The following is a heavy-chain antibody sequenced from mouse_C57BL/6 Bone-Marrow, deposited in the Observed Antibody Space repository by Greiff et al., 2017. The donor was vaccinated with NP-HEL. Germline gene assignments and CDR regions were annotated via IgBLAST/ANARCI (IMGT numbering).Heavy chain of an antibody. CDR2: IYPGDGDT. Sequence: VKLQESGPELVKPGASVKISCKASGYAFSSSWMNWVKQRPGKGLEWIGRIYPGDGDTNYNGKFKGKATLTADKSSSTAYMQLSSLTSEDSAVYFCASGNYYGSKNYWGQGTTLTVSS. D-gene: IGHD1-1*01. V-gene: IGHV1-82*01. CDR3: ASGNYYGSKNY. J-gene: IGHJ2*01. CDR1: GYAFSSSW.